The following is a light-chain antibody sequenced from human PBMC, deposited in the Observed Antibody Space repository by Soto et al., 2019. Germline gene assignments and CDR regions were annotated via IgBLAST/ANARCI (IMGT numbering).Light chain of an antibody. CDR1: QSDGSNY. CDR3: QRDDNSSWT. V-gene: IGKV3-20*01. CDR2: GTS. Sequence: EIVMTQSPATLSVSPGERATLSCRACQSDGSNYLAWYQQKPGQAPRLLIYGTSSRAAGIPDRFTGSGSGTDFTLTISRLEPEDFAVYYCQRDDNSSWTFGPGTKVDIK. J-gene: IGKJ1*01.